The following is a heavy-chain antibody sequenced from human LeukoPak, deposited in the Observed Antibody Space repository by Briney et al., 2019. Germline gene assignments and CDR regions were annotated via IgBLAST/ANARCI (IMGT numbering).Heavy chain of an antibody. J-gene: IGHJ4*02. CDR2: MNPNSGNT. CDR3: ARGRGYYYGSGSYYSDY. D-gene: IGHD3-10*01. CDR1: GYTFTSYD. V-gene: IGHV1-8*01. Sequence: ASVKVSCKASGYTFTSYDINWVRHATGQGLEWMGLMNPNSGNTGYAQKFQGKVTMTRNTSICTAYMELRSLRSEDRAVYYCARGRGYYYGSGSYYSDYWGQGTLVTVSS.